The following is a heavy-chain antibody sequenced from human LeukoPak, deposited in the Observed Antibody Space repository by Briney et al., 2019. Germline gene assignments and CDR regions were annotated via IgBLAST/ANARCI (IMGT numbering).Heavy chain of an antibody. CDR3: AKGVVTIFGVVIGWYFDL. CDR2: FSNSGET. D-gene: IGHD3-3*01. CDR1: GFTVSSNY. J-gene: IGHJ2*01. Sequence: TGGSLRLSCAASGFTVSSNYMSWVRQAPGKGLEWVSAFSNSGETHYADSVKGRFTISRDNSKNTLYLQMNSLRAEDTAVYYCAKGVVTIFGVVIGWYFDLWGRGTLVTVSS. V-gene: IGHV3-53*01.